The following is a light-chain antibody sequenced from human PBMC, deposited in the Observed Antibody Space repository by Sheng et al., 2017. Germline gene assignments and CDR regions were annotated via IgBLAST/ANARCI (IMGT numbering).Light chain of an antibody. V-gene: IGKV2-28*01. Sequence: DIVMTQSPLSLPVTPGEPASISCRSSQSLLHRNGFQYLNWYLQKPGQSPHLLIYLSSYRASGVPDRFSGSASGTDFTLRIARVESDDVGIYYCMQALQTRTFGPGTKVDF. CDR2: LSS. CDR1: QSLLHRNGFQY. J-gene: IGKJ3*01. CDR3: MQALQTRT.